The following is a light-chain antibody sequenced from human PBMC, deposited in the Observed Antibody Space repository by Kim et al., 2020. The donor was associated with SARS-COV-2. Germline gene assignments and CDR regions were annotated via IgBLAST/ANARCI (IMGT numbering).Light chain of an antibody. CDR2: RTN. V-gene: IGLV1-47*01. Sequence: QSALTQPPSASGTPGQRVTMSCFGSSSNIEKNYVYWYQQIPGTAPKVLIYRTNERPSGVPDRFTGSKSGTSASLTISGLRSEDEADYYCAAWDDRVSGRVFGGGTQLTVL. CDR1: SSNIEKNY. J-gene: IGLJ3*02. CDR3: AAWDDRVSGRV.